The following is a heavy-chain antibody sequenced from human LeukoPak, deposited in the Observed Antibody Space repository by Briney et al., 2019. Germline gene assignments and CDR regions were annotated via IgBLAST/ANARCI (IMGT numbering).Heavy chain of an antibody. D-gene: IGHD3-10*01. CDR3: ARHDYASGSYFDY. V-gene: IGHV3-21*01. CDR1: GFTFSSYS. Sequence: GGSLRLSCAASGFTFSSYSMNWVRRAPGKGLEWVSSISSSSSYIYYADSVKGRFTISRDNAKNSLYLQMNSLRAEDTAVYYCARHDYASGSYFDYWGQGTLVTVSS. CDR2: ISSSSSYI. J-gene: IGHJ4*02.